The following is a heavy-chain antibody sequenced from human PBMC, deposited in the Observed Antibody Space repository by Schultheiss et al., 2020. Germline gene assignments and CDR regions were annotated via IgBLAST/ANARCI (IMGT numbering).Heavy chain of an antibody. CDR1: GGSISSGGYC. CDR2: IYYSGST. J-gene: IGHJ5*02. Sequence: SETLSLTCTVSGGSISSGGYCWSWIRQHPGKGLEWIGYIYYSGSTYYNPSLKSRVTISVDTSKNQFSLKLSSVTAADTAVYYCARGGKRRINNWFDPWGQGTLVNVFS. V-gene: IGHV4-31*03. D-gene: IGHD2-15*01. CDR3: ARGGKRRINNWFDP.